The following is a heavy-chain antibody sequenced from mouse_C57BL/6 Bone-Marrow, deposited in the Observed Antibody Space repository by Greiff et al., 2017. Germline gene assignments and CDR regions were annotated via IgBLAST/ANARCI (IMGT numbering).Heavy chain of an antibody. CDR3: ARRTTVVANLDY. CDR2: IDPSDSYT. J-gene: IGHJ2*01. D-gene: IGHD1-1*01. CDR1: GYTFTSYW. V-gene: IGHV1-69*01. Sequence: QVQLQQPGAELVMPGASVKLSCKASGYTFTSYWMHWVKQRPGQGLEWIGEIDPSDSYTNYNQKFKGKSTLTVDKSSSTAYMQLSSLTSEDSAVYYCARRTTVVANLDYWGQGTTRTVSS.